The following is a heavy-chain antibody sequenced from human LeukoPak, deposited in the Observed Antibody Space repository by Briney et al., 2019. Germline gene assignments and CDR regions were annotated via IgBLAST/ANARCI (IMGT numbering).Heavy chain of an antibody. CDR3: AKDLSRILYCSGGSCYRYYYYGMDV. J-gene: IGHJ6*02. D-gene: IGHD2-15*01. CDR2: ISWNSGSI. CDR1: GFTFDDYA. V-gene: IGHV3-9*01. Sequence: PGGSLRLSCAASGFTFDDYAMHWVRQAPGKGLEWVSGISWNSGSIGYADSVKGRFTISRDNAKNSLYLQMNSLRAEDTALYYCAKDLSRILYCSGGSCYRYYYYGMDVWGQGTTVTVSS.